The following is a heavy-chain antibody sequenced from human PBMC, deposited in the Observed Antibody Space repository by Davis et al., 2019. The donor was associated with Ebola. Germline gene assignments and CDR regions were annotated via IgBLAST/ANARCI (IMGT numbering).Heavy chain of an antibody. CDR2: IDSDGSNR. V-gene: IGHV3-74*01. Sequence: GESLKISCAASGFTLSNYWMYWVRQVPGKGLMWVSRIDSDGSNRKYADSVKGRFTISRDNAKNTLYLQMNSLRAEDTAVYFCARGAAGSGVHFDPWGQGTLVTVSS. D-gene: IGHD2-15*01. CDR1: GFTLSNYW. CDR3: ARGAAGSGVHFDP. J-gene: IGHJ5*02.